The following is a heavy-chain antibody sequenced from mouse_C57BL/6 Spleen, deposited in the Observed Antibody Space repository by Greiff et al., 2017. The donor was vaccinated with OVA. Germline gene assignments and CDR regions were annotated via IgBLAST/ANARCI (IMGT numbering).Heavy chain of an antibody. Sequence: QVQLLQPGAELVKPGASVKLSCKASGYTFTSYWMPWVRQRPGQGLEWIGMIHPNSGSTNYDEKFKGRATLTVDKSSSTAYMQLSSLTSEDSAVYYCATDLRGGFAYWGQGTLVTVSA. J-gene: IGHJ3*01. CDR3: ATDLRGGFAY. CDR1: GYTFTSYW. CDR2: IHPNSGST. V-gene: IGHV1-64*01.